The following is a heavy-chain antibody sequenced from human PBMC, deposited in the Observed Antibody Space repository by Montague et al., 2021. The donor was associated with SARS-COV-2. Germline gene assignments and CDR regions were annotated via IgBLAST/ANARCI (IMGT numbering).Heavy chain of an antibody. V-gene: IGHV4-39*02. D-gene: IGHD6-19*01. CDR3: ARDRGAGKNYFDF. J-gene: IGHJ4*02. CDR2: INFSGKT. Sequence: SETLSLTCTVSGGSISSSSYYWGWVRQPPGKGLEWIGSINFSGKTYYNPSLKSRVTISVDTSKDQFSLKLSSVTAADTAVYYCARDRGAGKNYFDFWGQGTLVTVSS. CDR1: GGSISSSSYY.